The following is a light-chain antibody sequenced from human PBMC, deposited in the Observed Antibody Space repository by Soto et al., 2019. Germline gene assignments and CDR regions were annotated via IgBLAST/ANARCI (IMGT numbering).Light chain of an antibody. Sequence: QSALTQPASVSGSPEQSITTSCTGTSSDVGSYNLVSWYQQHPGKAPKLMLYEGSKRPSGVSNRFSGSKSGNTACLTISGLQAEDEADYYCCSYAGSSIVVFGGGTKLTVL. CDR2: EGS. CDR1: SSDVGSYNL. CDR3: CSYAGSSIVV. J-gene: IGLJ2*01. V-gene: IGLV2-23*01.